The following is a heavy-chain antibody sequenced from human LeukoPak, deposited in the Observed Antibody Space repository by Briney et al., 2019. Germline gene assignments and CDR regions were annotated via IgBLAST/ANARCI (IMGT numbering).Heavy chain of an antibody. V-gene: IGHV4-34*01. CDR2: INHSGST. CDR1: GGSFSGYY. J-gene: IGHJ4*02. CDR3: ARGRGIAARRGYDY. D-gene: IGHD6-6*01. Sequence: SETLSLICAVYGGSFSGYYWSWIRQPPGKGLEWIGEINHSGSTNYNPSLKSRVTISVDTSKNQFSLKLSSVTAADTAVYYCARGRGIAARRGYDYWGQGTLVTVSS.